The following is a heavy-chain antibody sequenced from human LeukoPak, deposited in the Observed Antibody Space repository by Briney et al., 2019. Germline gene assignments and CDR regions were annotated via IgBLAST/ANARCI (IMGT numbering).Heavy chain of an antibody. Sequence: PGGSLRLSCAASGFTFSSYGMHWVRQAPGKGLEWVAVIWYDGSNKYYADSVKGRFTISRDNSKNTLYLQMNSLRAEDTAVYYCAKEYCSTTNCLGDWGLGTLVTVSS. CDR3: AKEYCSTTNCLGD. V-gene: IGHV3-33*06. CDR2: IWYDGSNK. J-gene: IGHJ4*02. CDR1: GFTFSSYG. D-gene: IGHD2-2*01.